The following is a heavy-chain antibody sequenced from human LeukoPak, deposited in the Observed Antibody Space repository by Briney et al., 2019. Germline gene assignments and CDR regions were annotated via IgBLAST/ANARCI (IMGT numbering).Heavy chain of an antibody. CDR3: AKVGVNSNYVSY. CDR1: GFAFSSYA. D-gene: IGHD4-4*01. J-gene: IGHJ4*02. V-gene: IGHV3-23*01. CDR2: ISGSGGST. Sequence: PGGSLRLSCAASGFAFSSYAMSWVRQAPGKGLEWVSAISGSGGSTYYADSVKGRFTISRDNSKNTLYLQMNSLRAEDTAVYYCAKVGVNSNYVSYWGQGTLVTVSS.